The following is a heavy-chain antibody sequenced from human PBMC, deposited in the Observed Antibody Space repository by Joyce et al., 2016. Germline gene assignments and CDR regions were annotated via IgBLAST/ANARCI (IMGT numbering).Heavy chain of an antibody. CDR3: ARDVDWATRRSNWFDP. D-gene: IGHD6-6*01. J-gene: IGHJ5*02. V-gene: IGHV1-2*02. CDR2: INQKNGDT. CDR1: GDTFTDYY. Sequence: QLQLVQSVAEVKKPGASVKVSCKASGDTFTDYYMHWVRQAPGQGLEWIGWINQKNGDTNDAQKFQGRVTMTRDTSISTAYMDLSRLRSDDTAVYYCARDVDWATRRSNWFDPWGQGTLVTVSS.